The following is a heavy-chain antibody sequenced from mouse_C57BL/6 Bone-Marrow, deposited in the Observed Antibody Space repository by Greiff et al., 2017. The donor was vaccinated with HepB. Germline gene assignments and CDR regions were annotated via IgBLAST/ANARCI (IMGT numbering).Heavy chain of an antibody. CDR2: IDPSDSYT. Sequence: VQLQQPGAELVMPGASVKLSCKASGYTFTSYWMHWVKQRPGQGLEWIGEIDPSDSYTNYNQKFKGKSTLTVDKSSSTAYMQLSSLTSEDSAVYYCARWPSYYGSSPFDYWGQGTTLTVSS. CDR1: GYTFTSYW. CDR3: ARWPSYYGSSPFDY. V-gene: IGHV1-69*01. D-gene: IGHD1-1*01. J-gene: IGHJ2*01.